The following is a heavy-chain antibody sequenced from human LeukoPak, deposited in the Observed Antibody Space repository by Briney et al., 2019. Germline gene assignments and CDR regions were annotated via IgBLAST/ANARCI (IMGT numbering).Heavy chain of an antibody. J-gene: IGHJ3*01. D-gene: IGHD2-2*01. CDR1: GFTFNNNA. V-gene: IGHV3-23*01. CDR3: ARCTASCYANAFDV. Sequence: GGPLRLSCAPSGFTFNNNAMSWVRQAPGKGLEWVSAINGGDDATEYADSVKGRFTISRDNSKNTLYLQMNSLRPDDTAVYYCARCTASCYANAFDVWGQGTLLPVFS. CDR2: INGGDDAT.